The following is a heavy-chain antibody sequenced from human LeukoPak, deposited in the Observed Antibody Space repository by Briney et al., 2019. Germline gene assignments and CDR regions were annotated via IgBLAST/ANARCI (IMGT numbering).Heavy chain of an antibody. CDR3: ARRTVDTAMGFDY. CDR1: GYRSTSYW. D-gene: IGHD5-18*01. J-gene: IGHJ4*02. V-gene: IGHV5-51*01. CDR2: IHPGDSDT. Sequence: GESLKISCKGSGYRSTSYWIGWVRQMPGKGLEWMGIIHPGDSDTRYSPSFQGQVTISADKSISTAYLQWSSLKASDTAMYYCARRTVDTAMGFDYWGQGTLVTVSS.